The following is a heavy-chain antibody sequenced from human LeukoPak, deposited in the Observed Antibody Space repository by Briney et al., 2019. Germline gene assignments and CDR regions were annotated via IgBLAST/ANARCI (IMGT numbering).Heavy chain of an antibody. J-gene: IGHJ4*02. CDR1: GGTFNSYA. D-gene: IGHD2-2*01. CDR3: ASSVSCSSTSCYGLY. V-gene: IGHV1-69*13. Sequence: ASVKVSCKTSGGTFNSYAISWVRQAPGQGLEWMGGIIPIFGTANYAQKFQGRVTITADESTSTAYMELSSLRSEDTAVYYCASSVSCSSTSCYGLYWGQGTLVTVSS. CDR2: IIPIFGTA.